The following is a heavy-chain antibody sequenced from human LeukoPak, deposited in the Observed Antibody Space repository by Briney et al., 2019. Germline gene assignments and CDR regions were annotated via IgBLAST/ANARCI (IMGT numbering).Heavy chain of an antibody. V-gene: IGHV3-23*01. J-gene: IGHJ6*03. Sequence: GGSLRLSCAASGFTFKSYGMNWVRQAPGKGLEWVSAISGTGGSTYYADSVKGRFTISRDNSKNTLYLQIKSLRAEDTAVYYCAKDGVAAGNFYYYYMDVWGKGTTVTVSS. CDR1: GFTFKSYG. CDR3: AKDGVAAGNFYYYYMDV. CDR2: ISGTGGST. D-gene: IGHD6-13*01.